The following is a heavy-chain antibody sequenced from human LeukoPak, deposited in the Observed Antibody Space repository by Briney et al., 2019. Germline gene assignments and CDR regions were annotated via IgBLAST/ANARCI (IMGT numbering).Heavy chain of an antibody. J-gene: IGHJ4*02. CDR3: TRDASSSSPNFDY. V-gene: IGHV4-39*07. Sequence: TFSSYAMSWVRQPPGKGLEWIGSIYYSGSTYYNPSLRSRVTISVDTSKNQFSLKLSSVTAADTAVYYCTRDASSSSPNFDYWGQGTLVTVSS. D-gene: IGHD6-6*01. CDR2: IYYSGST. CDR1: TFSSYA.